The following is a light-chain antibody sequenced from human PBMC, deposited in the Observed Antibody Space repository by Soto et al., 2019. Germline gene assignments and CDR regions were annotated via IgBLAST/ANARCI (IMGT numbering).Light chain of an antibody. CDR1: QSVTNNY. Sequence: EVVLTQSPGTLSLSPGERATLSCRASQSVTNNYFAWYQQKPGQAPRLLIFGSSDRATGTPDRLSGSGSGTDFTLTISRLEPEDSAVYYCQQYGSSPPYTFGQGTKLEIK. CDR2: GSS. J-gene: IGKJ2*01. CDR3: QQYGSSPPYT. V-gene: IGKV3-20*01.